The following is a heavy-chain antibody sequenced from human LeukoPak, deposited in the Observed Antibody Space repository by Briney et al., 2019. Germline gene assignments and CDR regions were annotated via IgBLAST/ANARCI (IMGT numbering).Heavy chain of an antibody. CDR2: IYYSGST. V-gene: IGHV4-59*01. J-gene: IGHJ2*01. Sequence: PSETLSLTCTVSGGSISSYYWIWIRQPPAKGLEGMGYIYYSGSTNYNPSLKSRVTISVDTSKNQFSLKLSSVTAADTAVYYCARGGYCSSTSCYWYFDLWGRGTLVTVSS. D-gene: IGHD2-2*01. CDR1: GGSISSYY. CDR3: ARGGYCSSTSCYWYFDL.